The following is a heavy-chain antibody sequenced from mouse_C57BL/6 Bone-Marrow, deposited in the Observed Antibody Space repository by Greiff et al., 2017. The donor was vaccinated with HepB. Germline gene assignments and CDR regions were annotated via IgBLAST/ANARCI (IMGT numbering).Heavy chain of an antibody. Sequence: EVQLVESGEGLVKPGGSLKLSCAASGFTFSSYAMSWVRQTPEKRLEWVAYISSGGDYIYYADTVKGRFTISRDNARNTLYLQMSSLKSEDTAMYYCTRDYDYDDWYFDVWGTGTTVTVSS. CDR2: ISSGGDYI. CDR3: TRDYDYDDWYFDV. CDR1: GFTFSSYA. D-gene: IGHD2-4*01. V-gene: IGHV5-9-1*02. J-gene: IGHJ1*03.